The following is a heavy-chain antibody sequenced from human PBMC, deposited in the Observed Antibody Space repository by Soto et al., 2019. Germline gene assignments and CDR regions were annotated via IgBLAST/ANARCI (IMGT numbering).Heavy chain of an antibody. CDR1: GFTFSNYA. Sequence: QVQLVESGGGVVQPGRSLRLSYTASGFTFSNYAIHWVRQAPGKGLEWVALISYDGRDEYYADSVKGRFTISRDNSKNTLYLQMNSLRAEDTGMFYCARDSRTDGYKYDYFDYWGQGTLVTVSS. D-gene: IGHD5-12*01. CDR2: ISYDGRDE. V-gene: IGHV3-30*04. CDR3: ARDSRTDGYKYDYFDY. J-gene: IGHJ4*02.